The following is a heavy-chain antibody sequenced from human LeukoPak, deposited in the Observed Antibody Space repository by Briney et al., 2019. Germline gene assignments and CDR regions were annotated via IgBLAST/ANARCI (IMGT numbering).Heavy chain of an antibody. CDR1: GFTFSDYY. CDR3: ARSGVKSGYNSSWYGYYYYGMDV. J-gene: IGHJ6*02. V-gene: IGHV3-11*04. CDR2: ISSSGSTI. D-gene: IGHD6-13*01. Sequence: KPGGSLRLSCAASGFTFSDYYMSWIRQAPGKGLEWVSYISSSGSTIYYADSVKGRFTISRDNAKNSLYLQMNSLRAEDTAVYYCARSGVKSGYNSSWYGYYYYGMDVWGQGTTVTVSS.